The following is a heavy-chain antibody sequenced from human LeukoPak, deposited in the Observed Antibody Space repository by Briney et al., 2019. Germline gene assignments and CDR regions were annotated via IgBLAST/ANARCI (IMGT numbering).Heavy chain of an antibody. CDR3: ARDGFQYYYDSSGSPYYLDY. Sequence: GGSLRLSCELSGFTFSNYWMTWVRQAPGKGLEWVANIRQDGSETHYVDSVKGRFTISRDNAKNSLYLQMNSLRAEDTAVYYCARDGFQYYYDSSGSPYYLDYWGQGTLVTVSS. J-gene: IGHJ4*02. V-gene: IGHV3-7*01. D-gene: IGHD3-22*01. CDR1: GFTFSNYW. CDR2: IRQDGSET.